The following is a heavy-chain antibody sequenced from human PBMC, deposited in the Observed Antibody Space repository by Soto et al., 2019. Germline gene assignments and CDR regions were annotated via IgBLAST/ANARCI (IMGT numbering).Heavy chain of an antibody. CDR3: ASRAANDKDLSGYDSSDSFDI. Sequence: EVQLVESGGGLVQPGGSLRLSCAASGFTFSSYSMNWVRQAPGKGLEWVAYISSSSSTIYYADSVKGRFTISRDNAKNSLYLQQHSLRADDTAVYYCASRAANDKDLSGYDSSDSFDIWGQGTMVTVSS. D-gene: IGHD5-12*01. V-gene: IGHV3-48*01. J-gene: IGHJ3*02. CDR2: ISSSSSTI. CDR1: GFTFSSYS.